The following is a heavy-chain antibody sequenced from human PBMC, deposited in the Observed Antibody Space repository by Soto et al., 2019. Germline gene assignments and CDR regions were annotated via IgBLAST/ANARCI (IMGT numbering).Heavy chain of an antibody. CDR2: IIPIFGTA. J-gene: IGHJ4*02. CDR3: ARDASPGIAAAGPPENYFDY. Sequence: SVKVSCKASGGTFSSYAISWVRQAPGQGLEWMGGIIPIFGTANYAQKFQGRVAITADESTSTAYMELSSLRSEDTAVYYCARDASPGIAAAGPPENYFDYWGQGTLVTVSS. V-gene: IGHV1-69*13. CDR1: GGTFSSYA. D-gene: IGHD6-13*01.